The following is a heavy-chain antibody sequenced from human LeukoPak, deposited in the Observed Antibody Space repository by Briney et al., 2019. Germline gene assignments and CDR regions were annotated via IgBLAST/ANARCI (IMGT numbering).Heavy chain of an antibody. D-gene: IGHD2-15*01. CDR1: GGSFSGYY. J-gene: IGHJ4*02. V-gene: IGHV4-34*01. Sequence: SETLSLTCAVYGGSFSGYYWSWIRQPPGKGLEWIGEINHSGSTNYNPSLKSRVTVSVDTSKNQFSLKLSSVTAADTAVYYCARRYCSGGSCYLPYFDYWGQGTLVTVSS. CDR3: ARRYCSGGSCYLPYFDY. CDR2: INHSGST.